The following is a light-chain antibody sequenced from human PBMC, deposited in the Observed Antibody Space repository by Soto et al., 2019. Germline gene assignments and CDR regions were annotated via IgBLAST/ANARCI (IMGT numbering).Light chain of an antibody. CDR1: RSISTY. CDR2: GAS. J-gene: IGKJ2*01. CDR3: QLYGDSPMYT. V-gene: IGKV3-20*01. Sequence: ETVLTQSPATLSLSPGERATLSCRASRSISTYLAWYQQKPGQAPRLLMYGASSRATGIPDRFSGSGSGTDFTLTNSRLEPEDFAVYYGQLYGDSPMYTFGLGTKVDIK.